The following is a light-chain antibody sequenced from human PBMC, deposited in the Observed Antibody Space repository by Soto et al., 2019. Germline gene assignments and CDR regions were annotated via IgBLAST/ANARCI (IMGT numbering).Light chain of an antibody. CDR1: QSVSSS. V-gene: IGKV3-11*01. CDR2: DAS. J-gene: IGKJ4*01. CDR3: QQRSNWPPLT. Sequence: EIVLTQSPATLSLSPGERATLSCRASQSVSSSLAWYQQKPGQAPRLLIYDASNRATGIPARFSGSGSRTDFTITISSLEPEDFAVYYCQQRSNWPPLTFGGGTKVEIK.